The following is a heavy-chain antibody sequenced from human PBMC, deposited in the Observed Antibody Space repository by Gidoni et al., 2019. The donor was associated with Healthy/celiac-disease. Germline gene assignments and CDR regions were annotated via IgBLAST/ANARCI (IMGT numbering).Heavy chain of an antibody. Sequence: EVQLVESGGGLVKPGGSLRLSCAASGLTFSSYSMNWVRQAPGKGLEWVSSISSSSSYIYYADSVKGRFTISRDNAKNSLYLQMNSLRAEDTAVYYCARDYGDSYYYYGMDVWGQGTTVTVSS. CDR2: ISSSSSYI. J-gene: IGHJ6*02. CDR1: GLTFSSYS. V-gene: IGHV3-21*01. CDR3: ARDYGDSYYYYGMDV. D-gene: IGHD4-17*01.